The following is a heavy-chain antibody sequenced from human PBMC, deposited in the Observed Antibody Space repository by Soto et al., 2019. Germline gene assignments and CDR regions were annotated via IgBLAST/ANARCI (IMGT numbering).Heavy chain of an antibody. Sequence: QVQLQESGPGLVKPSQTLSLTCSVSGGSITGGTYYWGWLRQHPGKGLEWNGYIYYTGTTYYNPSLKSRVTISAATSKNQFSLRLTSVTAADTAVYYCARGDGYYFDYCGQGTLVTVSS. J-gene: IGHJ4*02. D-gene: IGHD3-22*01. CDR2: IYYTGTT. CDR1: GGSITGGTYY. CDR3: ARGDGYYFDY. V-gene: IGHV4-31*03.